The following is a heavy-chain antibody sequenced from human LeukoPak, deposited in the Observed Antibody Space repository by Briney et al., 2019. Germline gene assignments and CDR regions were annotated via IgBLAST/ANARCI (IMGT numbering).Heavy chain of an antibody. V-gene: IGHV3-23*01. CDR2: ISGSGGST. J-gene: IGHJ4*02. Sequence: PGGSLRLSCGASGFSFSSEAMSWVRQAPGKGLEWVSAISGSGGSTYYADSVKGRFTISRDNSKNTLYLQMNSLRAEDTAVYYCAKKAGGSGYSYWGQGTLVTVSS. CDR1: GFSFSSEA. D-gene: IGHD3-22*01. CDR3: AKKAGGSGYSY.